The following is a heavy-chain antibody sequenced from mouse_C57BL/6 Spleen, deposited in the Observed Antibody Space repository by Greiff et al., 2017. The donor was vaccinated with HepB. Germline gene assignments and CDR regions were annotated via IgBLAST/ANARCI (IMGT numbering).Heavy chain of an antibody. CDR3: ARGRQLRAGYLDY. Sequence: QVQLQQPGAELVRPGSSVKLSCKASGYTFTSYWMHWVKQRPIQGLEWIGNIDPSDSETHYNQKFKDKATLTVDKSSSTAYMQLSSLTSEDSAVFYGARGRQLRAGYLDYWGQGTTLTVSS. J-gene: IGHJ2*01. CDR1: GYTFTSYW. D-gene: IGHD3-2*02. CDR2: IDPSDSET. V-gene: IGHV1-52*01.